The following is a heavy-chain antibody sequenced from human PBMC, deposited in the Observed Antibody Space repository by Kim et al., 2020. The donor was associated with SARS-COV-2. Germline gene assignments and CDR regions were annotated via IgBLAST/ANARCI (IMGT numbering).Heavy chain of an antibody. CDR3: TRRQQLTYYYDSSGYYPDFDY. V-gene: IGHV3-49*03. Sequence: GGSLRLSCTASGFTFGDYAMSWFRQAPGKGLEWVGFIRSKAYGGTTEYAASVKGRFTISRDDSKSIAYLQMNSLKTEDTAVYYCTRRQQLTYYYDSSGYYPDFDYWGQGTLVTVSS. CDR2: IRSKAYGGTT. CDR1: GFTFGDYA. J-gene: IGHJ4*02. D-gene: IGHD3-22*01.